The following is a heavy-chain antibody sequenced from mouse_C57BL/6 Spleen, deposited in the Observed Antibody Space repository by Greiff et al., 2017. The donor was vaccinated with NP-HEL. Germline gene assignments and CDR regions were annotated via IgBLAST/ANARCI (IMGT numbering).Heavy chain of an antibody. CDR1: GFTFSDYG. V-gene: IGHV5-17*01. Sequence: EVKLMESGGGLVKPGGSLKLSCAASGFTFSDYGMHWVRQAPEKGLEWVAYISSGSSTIYYADTVKGRFTISRDNAKNTLFLKMTSLRSEDTAMYYCARPVMVTRAMDYWGQGTSVTVSS. J-gene: IGHJ4*01. D-gene: IGHD2-2*01. CDR3: ARPVMVTRAMDY. CDR2: ISSGSSTI.